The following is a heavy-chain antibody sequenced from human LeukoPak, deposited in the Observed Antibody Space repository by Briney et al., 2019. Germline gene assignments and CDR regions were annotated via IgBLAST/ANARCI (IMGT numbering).Heavy chain of an antibody. Sequence: PGGSLRLSCAASGFTFSSYSMNWVRQAPGNGLEWVSSISGSITYIYYADSLKGRCTISRDNAKNSLYLQMNSLRAEDTAVYYCATYNWNYDYYYMDVWGKGTTVTVSS. D-gene: IGHD1-20*01. CDR1: GFTFSSYS. CDR3: ATYNWNYDYYYMDV. J-gene: IGHJ6*03. CDR2: ISGSITYI. V-gene: IGHV3-21*03.